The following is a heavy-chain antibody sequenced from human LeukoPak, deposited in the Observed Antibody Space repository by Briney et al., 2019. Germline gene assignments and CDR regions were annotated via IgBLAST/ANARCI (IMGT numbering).Heavy chain of an antibody. CDR3: ARGDYYDSSGARGDAFDI. V-gene: IGHV1-18*01. D-gene: IGHD3-22*01. CDR1: GYTFTSYG. CDR2: ISAYNGNT. Sequence: ASVKVSCKASGYTFTSYGISWVRQAPGQGLEWMGWISAYNGNTNYAQKLQGRVTMTTDTSTSTAYMELRSLRSDDTAVYYCARGDYYDSSGARGDAFDIWGQGTMVTVSS. J-gene: IGHJ3*02.